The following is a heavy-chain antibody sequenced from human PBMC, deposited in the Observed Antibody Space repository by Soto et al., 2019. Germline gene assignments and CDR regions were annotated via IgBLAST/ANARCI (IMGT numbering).Heavy chain of an antibody. CDR3: ATSPFPTTSFGMDV. CDR1: GNSFPSYC. CDR2: IYPDDSDT. V-gene: IGHV5-51*01. Sequence: GESLKISCKVSGNSFPSYCIGWVRQMPGKGLEWMGIIYPDDSDTRYSPSFQGQVTISADKAIRNAYLQWSSLKASDTAIYYCATSPFPTTSFGMDVWGQGTTVTVYS. D-gene: IGHD5-12*01. J-gene: IGHJ6*02.